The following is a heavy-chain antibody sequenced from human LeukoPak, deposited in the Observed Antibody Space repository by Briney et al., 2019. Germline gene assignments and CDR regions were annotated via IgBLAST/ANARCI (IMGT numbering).Heavy chain of an antibody. CDR3: ARAEYDTRGYFYPV. Sequence: SETLSLTCTVSGGSIGSGGYYWSWLRQPPGKGLEWIGYIYYTGNTYYNPSLKSPVTISVDTSKNQFSLNVSSATAADTAVYYCARAEYDTRGYFYPVWGQGALVTVSS. CDR2: IYYTGNT. CDR1: GGSIGSGGYY. V-gene: IGHV4-30-4*01. J-gene: IGHJ4*02. D-gene: IGHD3-22*01.